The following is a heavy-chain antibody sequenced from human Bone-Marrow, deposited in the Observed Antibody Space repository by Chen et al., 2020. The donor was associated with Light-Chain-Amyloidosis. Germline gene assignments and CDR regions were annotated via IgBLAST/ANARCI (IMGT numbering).Heavy chain of an antibody. V-gene: IGHV3-21*01. D-gene: IGHD3-22*01. Sequence: EVQLVESGGGLVKPGGSLRLSCAASGFTFSSYSMNWVRQAPGKGLEWVSSISSSSSYIYYADSVKGRFTISRDNAKNSLYLQMNSLRAEDTAVYYCAIRRMDYDSSGYGVVWYFDLWGRGTLVTVSS. CDR1: GFTFSSYS. CDR2: ISSSSSYI. CDR3: AIRRMDYDSSGYGVVWYFDL. J-gene: IGHJ2*01.